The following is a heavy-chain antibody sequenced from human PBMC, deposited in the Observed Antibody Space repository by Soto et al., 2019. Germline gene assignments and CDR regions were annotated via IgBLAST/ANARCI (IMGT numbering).Heavy chain of an antibody. D-gene: IGHD3-10*01. J-gene: IGHJ2*01. CDR3: AKDRFTSTVRKYWFFDL. CDR1: GFTFTNYA. V-gene: IGHV3-23*01. CDR2: ISGGDGDT. Sequence: EVQLLESGGGLVKPGGSLRLSCAASGFTFTNYAMTWVRQAPGKGLEWVSSISGGDGDTSYADSVKGRFTIYRDNSENTMFLQMNSLRPDDTAVYYCAKDRFTSTVRKYWFFDLWGRGTLVTVSS.